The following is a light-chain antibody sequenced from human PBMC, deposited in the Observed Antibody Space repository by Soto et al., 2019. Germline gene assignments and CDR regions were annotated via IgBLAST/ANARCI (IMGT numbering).Light chain of an antibody. CDR3: CSYAGSTTHVV. V-gene: IGLV2-23*02. CDR2: EVS. CDR1: SSDVGSYNL. Sequence: QSALTQPASVSGSPGQSITISCTGTSSDVGSYNLVSWYQQYPGKAPKFIIYEVSKRPSGVSNRFSGSKSGNTASLTISGLQAEDEADYYCCSYAGSTTHVVFGGGTKLT. J-gene: IGLJ2*01.